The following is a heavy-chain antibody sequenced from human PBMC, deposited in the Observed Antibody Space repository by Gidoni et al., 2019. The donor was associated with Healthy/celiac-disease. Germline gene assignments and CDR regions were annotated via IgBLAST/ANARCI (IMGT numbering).Heavy chain of an antibody. V-gene: IGHV3-11*06. CDR1: GFTFSDYY. CDR2: ISSSSSYT. D-gene: IGHD3-22*01. J-gene: IGHJ4*02. Sequence: QVQLVESGGGLVKPGGSLRLSCAASGFTFSDYYMSWIRQAPGKGLGWVSYISSSSSYTNYADSVKGRFTISRDNAKNSLYLQMNSLRAEDTAVYYCARGLTVVVPEDYWGQGTLVTVSS. CDR3: ARGLTVVVPEDY.